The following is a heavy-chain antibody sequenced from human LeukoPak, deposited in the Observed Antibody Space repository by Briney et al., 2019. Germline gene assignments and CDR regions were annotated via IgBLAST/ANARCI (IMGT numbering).Heavy chain of an antibody. J-gene: IGHJ5*02. Sequence: SETLSLTCTVPGGSINSGSYYWSWIRQPAGKGLEWIGRIYTSGSTSYNPSLKSRVTISVDTSKNQFSLKLSSVTAADTAVYYCARGTYYYDSSGPLFDPWGQGTLVTVSS. V-gene: IGHV4-61*02. D-gene: IGHD3-22*01. CDR2: IYTSGST. CDR3: ARGTYYYDSSGPLFDP. CDR1: GGSINSGSYY.